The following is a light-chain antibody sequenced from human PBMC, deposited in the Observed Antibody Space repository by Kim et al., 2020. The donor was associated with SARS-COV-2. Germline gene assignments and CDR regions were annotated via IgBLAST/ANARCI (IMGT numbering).Light chain of an antibody. CDR3: QQFSSYSYS. Sequence: DIQMTQSPSTLSASVGDRVTITCRASQSISTWLAWYQQKPGKAPKLLIYKASTLESGVPSRFSGSGSGTEFTLTISSLQPDDFATYYCQQFSSYSYSFGQRTKLEI. J-gene: IGKJ2*03. CDR2: KAS. CDR1: QSISTW. V-gene: IGKV1-5*03.